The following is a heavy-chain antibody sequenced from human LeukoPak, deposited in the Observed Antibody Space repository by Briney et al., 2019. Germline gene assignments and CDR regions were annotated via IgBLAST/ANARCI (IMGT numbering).Heavy chain of an antibody. V-gene: IGHV1-46*02. J-gene: IGHJ5*02. CDR3: ARGVLYDSSVYSSSAWFDP. CDR2: INPSGGTT. CDR1: GYTFNSYY. Sequence: ASVKISCKASGYTFNSYYIHWVRQAPGQGLEWMAIINPSGGTTSCAQKFQGGVAMTRDMSTSTVYMELSSLRSEDTAVYYCARGVLYDSSVYSSSAWFDPWGQGTLVTVSS. D-gene: IGHD3-22*01.